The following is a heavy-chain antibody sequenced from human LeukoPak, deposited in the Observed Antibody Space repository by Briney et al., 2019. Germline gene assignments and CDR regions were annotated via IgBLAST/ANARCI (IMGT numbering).Heavy chain of an antibody. CDR3: ARARGCSYGYQISPDY. J-gene: IGHJ4*02. D-gene: IGHD5-18*01. V-gene: IGHV4-34*01. Sequence: SETLSLTCAVYGGSFSGYYWSWIRQPPGKGLEWIGEINHSGSTNYNPSLKSRVTISVDTSKNQFSLKLSSVTAADTAVYYCARARGCSYGYQISPDYWGQGTLVTVSS. CDR2: INHSGST. CDR1: GGSFSGYY.